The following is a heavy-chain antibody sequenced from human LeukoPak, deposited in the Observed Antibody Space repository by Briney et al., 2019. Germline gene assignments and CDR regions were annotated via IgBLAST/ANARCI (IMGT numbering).Heavy chain of an antibody. CDR1: GFTFSSYA. Sequence: PGGSLRLSCAASGFTFSSYAMSWVRQAPGKGLEWVSGISGSGINTYYVGSVQGRFTISRDNSKNTLYLQMNSLRAEDTAMYYCAKDGGNWNNRKAFDVWGQGTMVTVSS. V-gene: IGHV3-23*01. D-gene: IGHD1/OR15-1a*01. CDR3: AKDGGNWNNRKAFDV. J-gene: IGHJ3*01. CDR2: ISGSGINT.